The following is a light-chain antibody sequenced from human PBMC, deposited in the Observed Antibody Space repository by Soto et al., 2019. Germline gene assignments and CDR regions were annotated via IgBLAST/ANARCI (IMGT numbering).Light chain of an antibody. V-gene: IGKV1-5*03. J-gene: IGKJ2*01. CDR3: QQRSNWPPYT. CDR2: KAS. CDR1: QTISSW. Sequence: DIQMTQSPSTLSGSVGDRVTITCRASQTISSWLAWYQQKPGKAPKLLIYKASTLKSGVPSRFSGSGSGTEFTLTISSLQPDDFAVYYCQQRSNWPPYTFGQGTKLEIK.